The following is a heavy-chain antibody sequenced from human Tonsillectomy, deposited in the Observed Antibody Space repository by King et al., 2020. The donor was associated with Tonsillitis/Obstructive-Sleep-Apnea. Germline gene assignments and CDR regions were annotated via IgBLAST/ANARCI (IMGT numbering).Heavy chain of an antibody. J-gene: IGHJ4*02. CDR3: AHSSGVITFGGVAFFDY. CDR2: IYWDEDK. D-gene: IGHD3-16*01. CDR1: GFSLSTSAVG. Sequence: VTLQESGPTLVKPTQTLTLTCTFSGFSLSTSAVGVGWIRQPPGKALEWLALIYWDEDKRYSPALKSRLTITKDTSKIQVVLTMTNMDPVDTATYYCAHSSGVITFGGVAFFDYWGQGTLVTVSS. V-gene: IGHV2-5*02.